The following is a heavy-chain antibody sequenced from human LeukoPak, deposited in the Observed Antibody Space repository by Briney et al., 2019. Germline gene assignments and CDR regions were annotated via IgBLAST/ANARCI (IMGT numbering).Heavy chain of an antibody. CDR1: GGSISSGNYY. Sequence: SETLSLTCTVSGGSISSGNYYWSWIRQHPGKGLEWIGYIHHSGSTYYNPSLKSRVTISVDTSKNQFSLKLSSVTAADTAVYYCARLGVYDYVWGSYRINWFDPWGQGTLVTVSS. CDR2: IHHSGST. CDR3: ARLGVYDYVWGSYRINWFDP. J-gene: IGHJ5*02. D-gene: IGHD3-16*02. V-gene: IGHV4-39*01.